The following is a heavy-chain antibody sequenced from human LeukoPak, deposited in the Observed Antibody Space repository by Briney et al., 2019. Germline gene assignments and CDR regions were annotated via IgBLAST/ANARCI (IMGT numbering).Heavy chain of an antibody. D-gene: IGHD1-26*01. CDR3: AKDEGPEWELFDY. J-gene: IGHJ4*02. Sequence: PGGSLRLSCPASGFTFSSYAMSWVRQAPGKGLEWVSAISGSGGSTYYADSVKGRFTISRDNSKNTLYLQMNSLRAEDTAVYYCAKDEGPEWELFDYWGQGTLVTVSS. V-gene: IGHV3-23*01. CDR1: GFTFSSYA. CDR2: ISGSGGST.